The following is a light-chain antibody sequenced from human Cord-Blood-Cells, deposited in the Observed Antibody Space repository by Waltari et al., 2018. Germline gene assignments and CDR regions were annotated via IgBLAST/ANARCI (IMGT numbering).Light chain of an antibody. J-gene: IGLJ3*02. CDR3: SSYAGSNNWV. Sequence: QSALTQPPSASGSPGQSVTISCTGTSSDVGGYNYVSWYQQHPGKAPKLMIYAVSKRPSGVPDRFSGSKSGNTSSLTVSELQAEDEADYYCSSYAGSNNWVFGGGTKLTV. V-gene: IGLV2-8*01. CDR1: SSDVGGYNY. CDR2: AVS.